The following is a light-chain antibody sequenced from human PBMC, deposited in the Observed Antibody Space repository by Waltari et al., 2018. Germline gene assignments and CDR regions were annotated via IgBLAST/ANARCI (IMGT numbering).Light chain of an antibody. CDR1: SDDIGAYSY. V-gene: IGLV2-14*03. CDR3: SAYTSTGSLK. CDR2: DLT. J-gene: IGLJ2*01. Sequence: QSALPQPASVSGSPGQSITISCTGTSDDIGAYSYVTWYHQRPGKVPKLIIYDLTERPSGVSNRFSGSKSGSTASLTVSGLQAEDEGLFYCSAYTSTGSLKFGGGTRVTVL.